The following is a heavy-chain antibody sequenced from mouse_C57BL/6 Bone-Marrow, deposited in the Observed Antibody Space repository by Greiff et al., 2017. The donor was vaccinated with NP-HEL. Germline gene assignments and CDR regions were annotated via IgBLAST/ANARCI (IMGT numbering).Heavy chain of an antibody. CDR1: GYTFTDYY. Sequence: VQLQQSGPVLVKPGASVKMSCKASGYTFTDYYMNWVKQSHGKSLEWIGVINPYNGGTSYNQKFKGKATLNVEKSSSTAYIALNSLTSSDSAVYYCSRGPYYYGSIYPFAYWGQATLVPVSA. CDR3: SRGPYYYGSIYPFAY. V-gene: IGHV1-19*01. J-gene: IGHJ3*01. D-gene: IGHD1-1*01. CDR2: INPYNGGT.